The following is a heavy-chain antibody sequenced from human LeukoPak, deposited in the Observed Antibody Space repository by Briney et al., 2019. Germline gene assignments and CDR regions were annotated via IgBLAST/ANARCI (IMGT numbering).Heavy chain of an antibody. CDR1: GFTFSGSA. J-gene: IGHJ4*02. Sequence: GGSLRLSCAASGFTFSGSAMHWVRQASGKGLEWVGRIRSKANSYATAYAASVKGRFTISRDDSKNTAYLQMNSLKTEDTAVYYCTRGAGDSRIAAAGTRYWGQGTLVTVSS. CDR3: TRGAGDSRIAAAGTRY. V-gene: IGHV3-73*01. CDR2: IRSKANSYAT. D-gene: IGHD6-13*01.